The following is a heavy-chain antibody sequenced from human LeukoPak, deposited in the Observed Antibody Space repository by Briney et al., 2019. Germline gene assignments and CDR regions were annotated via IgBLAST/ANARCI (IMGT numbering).Heavy chain of an antibody. Sequence: PSETLSLTCSVSGGSVSXXXXXXIRXXXXXXXXXIGYIYYSGSTNYNPXXXSXXTISVDTSKNQFSLNLSSVTAADTAVYYCARGRSRDGYNYDYWGQGTLVTVSS. J-gene: IGHJ4*02. CDR3: ARGRSRDGYNYDY. CDR2: IYYSGST. CDR1: GGSVSXXX. D-gene: IGHD5-24*01. V-gene: IGHV4-59*02.